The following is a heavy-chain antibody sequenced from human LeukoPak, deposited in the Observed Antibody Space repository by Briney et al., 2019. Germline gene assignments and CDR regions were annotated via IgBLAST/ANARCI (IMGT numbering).Heavy chain of an antibody. CDR3: ARGGSSWYDY. CDR1: EYTFTSYA. Sequence: ASVKVSFKASEYTFTSYAMNWVRQAPGQGLEWMGWINTNTGNPTYARGFTGRFVFSLDTSVNTAYLEISSLKGEDSAVYYCARGGSSWYDYRGQGTLVTVSS. CDR2: INTNTGNP. J-gene: IGHJ4*02. V-gene: IGHV7-4-1*02. D-gene: IGHD6-13*01.